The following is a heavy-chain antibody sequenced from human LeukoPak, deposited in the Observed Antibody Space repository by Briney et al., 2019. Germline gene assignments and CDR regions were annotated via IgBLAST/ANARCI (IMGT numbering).Heavy chain of an antibody. CDR1: GYTFTNYG. J-gene: IGHJ4*02. Sequence: ASVKVSCKASGYTFTNYGINWVRQAPGQGLEWMGWISAYNGDTKYAQKFQGRVTMTTDTSTSTAYMELRSLRSDDTAVYYCARDPGDIVVVVAAHDYWGQGTLVTVCS. CDR3: ARDPGDIVVVVAAHDY. V-gene: IGHV1-18*01. CDR2: ISAYNGDT. D-gene: IGHD2-15*01.